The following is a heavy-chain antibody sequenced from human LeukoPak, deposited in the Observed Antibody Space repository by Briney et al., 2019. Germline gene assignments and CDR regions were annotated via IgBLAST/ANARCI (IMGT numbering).Heavy chain of an antibody. Sequence: GGSLRLSCAASGFTFSSYAMSWVRQAPGKGLEWVSAISGSGGSTYYADSVRGRFTISRDNSKNTLYLQMNSLRAEDTAVYYCAKIRIIAAAGPLDYWGQGTLVTVSS. V-gene: IGHV3-23*01. CDR3: AKIRIIAAAGPLDY. CDR1: GFTFSSYA. D-gene: IGHD6-13*01. CDR2: ISGSGGST. J-gene: IGHJ4*02.